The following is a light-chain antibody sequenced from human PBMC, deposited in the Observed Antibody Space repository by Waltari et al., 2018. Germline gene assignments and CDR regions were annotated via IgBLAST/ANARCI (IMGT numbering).Light chain of an antibody. J-gene: IGKJ1*01. CDR1: ENIRSF. Sequence: DIVLTQSPGTLSLSPGERATFSCRASENIRSFLAWYQQKPGQAPRLLIYDTSTRATGIPDRFSGSGSGTDFSLTISRLEPEDFAVYYCQKYGTLPATFGQGTKVEIK. CDR3: QKYGTLPAT. V-gene: IGKV3-20*01. CDR2: DTS.